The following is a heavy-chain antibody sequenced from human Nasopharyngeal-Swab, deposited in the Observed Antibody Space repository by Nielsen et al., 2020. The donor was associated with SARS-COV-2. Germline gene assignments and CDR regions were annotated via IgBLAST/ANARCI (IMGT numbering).Heavy chain of an antibody. CDR1: GYTFTSYD. CDR2: MNPNSGNT. CDR3: ARASLGYYYYYGMDV. V-gene: IGHV1-8*01. Sequence: ASVKVSCKASGYTFTSYDINWVRQATGQGLEWMGWMNPNSGNTGYVQKFQGRVTMTRNTSISTAYMELSSLRSEDTAVYYCARASLGYYYYYGMDVWGQGTTVTVSS. J-gene: IGHJ6*02.